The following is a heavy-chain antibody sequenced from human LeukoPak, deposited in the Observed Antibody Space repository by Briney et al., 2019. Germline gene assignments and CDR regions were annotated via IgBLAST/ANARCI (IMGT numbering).Heavy chain of an antibody. D-gene: IGHD3-22*01. J-gene: IGHJ4*02. V-gene: IGHV4-34*01. Sequence: PSETLSLTCTVSGGSISSYYWSWIRQPPGKGLEWIGEINHSGSTNYNPSLKSRVTISVDTSKNQFSLKLSSVTAADTAVYYCARGRRNYYDSSGRYFDYWGQGTLVTVSS. CDR1: GGSISSYY. CDR2: INHSGST. CDR3: ARGRRNYYDSSGRYFDY.